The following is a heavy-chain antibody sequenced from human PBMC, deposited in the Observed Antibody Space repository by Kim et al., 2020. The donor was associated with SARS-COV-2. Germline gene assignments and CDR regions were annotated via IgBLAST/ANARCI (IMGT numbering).Heavy chain of an antibody. CDR3: AREGGWELPVWAFDI. Sequence: SETLSLTCTVSGGSISSGGYYWSWIRQHPGKGLEWIGYIYYSGSTYYNPSLKSRVTISVDTSKNQFSLKLSSVTAADTAVYYCAREGGWELPVWAFDIWGQGTMVTVSS. CDR1: GGSISSGGYY. J-gene: IGHJ3*02. D-gene: IGHD1-26*01. V-gene: IGHV4-31*03. CDR2: IYYSGST.